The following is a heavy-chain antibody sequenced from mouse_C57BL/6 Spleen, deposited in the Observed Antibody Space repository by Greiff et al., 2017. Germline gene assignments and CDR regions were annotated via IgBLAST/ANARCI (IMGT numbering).Heavy chain of an antibody. V-gene: IGHV6-6*01. Sequence: EVKVVESGGGLVQPGGSMKLSCAASGFTFSDAWMDWVRQSPEKGLEWVAEIRNKANNHATYYAESVKGRFTISRDDSKSSVYLQMNSLRAEDTGIYYCTRRDGWDAMDYWGQGTSVTVSS. CDR1: GFTFSDAW. CDR2: IRNKANNHAT. D-gene: IGHD2-3*01. J-gene: IGHJ4*01. CDR3: TRRDGWDAMDY.